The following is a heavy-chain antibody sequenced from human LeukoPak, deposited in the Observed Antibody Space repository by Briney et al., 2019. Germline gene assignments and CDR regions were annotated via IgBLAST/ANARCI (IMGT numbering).Heavy chain of an antibody. CDR2: ISSSSSYI. V-gene: IGHV3-21*01. CDR1: GFTFSSYS. Sequence: GGSLRLSCAASGFTFSSYSMNWVRQAPGKGLEWVSSISSSSSYIYYADSVKGRFTISRDNSKNTLYLQMNSLRAEDTAVYYCARDPDYGSGSYYRALFDYWGQGTPVTVSS. D-gene: IGHD3-10*01. CDR3: ARDPDYGSGSYYRALFDY. J-gene: IGHJ4*02.